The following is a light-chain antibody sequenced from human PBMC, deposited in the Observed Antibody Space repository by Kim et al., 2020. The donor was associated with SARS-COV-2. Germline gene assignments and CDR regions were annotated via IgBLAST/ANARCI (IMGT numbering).Light chain of an antibody. V-gene: IGKV2-30*01. Sequence: PASITCRSSKSLVYSNGNTFLNWFHQRPGQSPRRLIYHVSNGDCGVPDRFSGSGSGTDFTLKISRVEAEDVGVYYCMQGTHWPLTFGGGTKVDIK. CDR3: MQGTHWPLT. CDR1: KSLVYSNGNTF. CDR2: HVS. J-gene: IGKJ4*01.